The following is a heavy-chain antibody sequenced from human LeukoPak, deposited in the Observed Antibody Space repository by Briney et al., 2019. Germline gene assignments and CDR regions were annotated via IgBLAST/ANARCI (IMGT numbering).Heavy chain of an antibody. Sequence: GGSLRLSCAASGFTFSNYWMSWVRQAPGKGLEWVANIKQDGSEKYYVDSVKGRFTISRDNAKNSLSPQMNSLRAEDTAVYYCARGKSSGAPGGYWGQGTLVTVSS. CDR1: GFTFSNYW. CDR3: ARGKSSGAPGGY. D-gene: IGHD6-19*01. CDR2: IKQDGSEK. J-gene: IGHJ4*02. V-gene: IGHV3-7*03.